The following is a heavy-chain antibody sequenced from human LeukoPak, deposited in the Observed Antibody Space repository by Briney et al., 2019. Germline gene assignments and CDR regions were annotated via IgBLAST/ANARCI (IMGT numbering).Heavy chain of an antibody. CDR1: GFTFSNAW. CDR3: TTSLHCSGGSYYIVGPYFDY. J-gene: IGHJ4*02. CDR2: IKSKTDGGTT. V-gene: IGHV3-15*01. Sequence: GGSLRLSCAASGFTFSNAWMSWVRQAPGKGLEWVGRIKSKTDGGTTDYAAPVKGRFTISRDDSKNTLYLQMNSLKTEDTAVYYCTTSLHCSGGSYYIVGPYFDYWGQGTLVTVSS. D-gene: IGHD2-15*01.